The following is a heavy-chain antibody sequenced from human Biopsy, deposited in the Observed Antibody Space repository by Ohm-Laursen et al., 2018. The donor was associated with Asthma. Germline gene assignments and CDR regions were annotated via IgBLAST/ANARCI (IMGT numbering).Heavy chain of an antibody. V-gene: IGHV3-30*18. CDR1: GFVFRSHA. Sequence: SLRLSCAASGFVFRSHAMHWVRQAPGKGLEWVAVVSYDGGVAHYADSMKGRFTISRDDAKSTLYLQMNRLRTDDTAVYYCAKRRGYSDLTDFDHWGQGTLVTVSS. D-gene: IGHD3-3*01. CDR3: AKRRGYSDLTDFDH. CDR2: VSYDGGVA. J-gene: IGHJ4*02.